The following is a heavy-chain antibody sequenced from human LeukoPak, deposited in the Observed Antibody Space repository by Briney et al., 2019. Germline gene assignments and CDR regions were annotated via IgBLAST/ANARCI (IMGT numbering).Heavy chain of an antibody. D-gene: IGHD3-22*01. J-gene: IGHJ4*02. CDR1: GYTFTGYY. Sequence: GASVKVSCKASGYTFTGYYMHWVRQAPGQGLEWMGRIIPIFGTANYAQKFQGRVTITTDESTSTAYMELSSLRSEDTAVYYCARVSSTPDSSGYYVNWGQGTLVTVSS. V-gene: IGHV1-69*05. CDR2: IIPIFGTA. CDR3: ARVSSTPDSSGYYVN.